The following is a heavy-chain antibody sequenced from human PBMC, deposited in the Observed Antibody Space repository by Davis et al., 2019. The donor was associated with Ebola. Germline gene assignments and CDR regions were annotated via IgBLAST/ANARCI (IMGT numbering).Heavy chain of an antibody. CDR3: ARSVLLWFGESPFDI. D-gene: IGHD3-10*01. CDR1: GGSISSYY. Sequence: PSETLSLTCTVSGGSISSYYWSWIRQPPGKGLEWIGYIYYSGSTNYNPSLKSRVTISVDTSKNQFSLKLSSVTAADTAVYYCARSVLLWFGESPFDIWGQGTMVTVSS. J-gene: IGHJ3*02. CDR2: IYYSGST. V-gene: IGHV4-59*08.